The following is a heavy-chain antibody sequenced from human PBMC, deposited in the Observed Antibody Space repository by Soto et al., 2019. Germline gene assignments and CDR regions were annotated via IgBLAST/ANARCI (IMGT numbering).Heavy chain of an antibody. D-gene: IGHD5-18*01. CDR2: IFTSGTT. CDR3: XXXXYRYGFLIGIDS. J-gene: IGHJ4*02. Sequence: EVQLVESGGGLVQPGGSLRLSCAASGFTVSNNHLSWVRQAPGKGLEWVSVIFTSGTTFYAESVKGRFTISRDTSKNTVSLQMNSLRVEDTGLXXXXXXXYRYGFLIGIDSWGQGALVSVSS. V-gene: IGHV3-66*01. CDR1: GFTVSNNH.